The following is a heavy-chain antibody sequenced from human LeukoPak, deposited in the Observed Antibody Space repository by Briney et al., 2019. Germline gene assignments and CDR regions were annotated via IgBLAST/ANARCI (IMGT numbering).Heavy chain of an antibody. D-gene: IGHD3-22*01. V-gene: IGHV4-39*01. CDR2: IYYRGST. Sequence: SETLSLTCPVSGGSISSSSYYWGGIRQPPGEGLEGIGSIYYRGSTYYNPSLKSRVTISVGTSKNQFSLKLSSVNAADTAGLCCARRQEYYDSSSYYDFDYWGEGTLVTVSS. CDR3: ARRQEYYDSSSYYDFDY. CDR1: GGSISSSSYY. J-gene: IGHJ4*02.